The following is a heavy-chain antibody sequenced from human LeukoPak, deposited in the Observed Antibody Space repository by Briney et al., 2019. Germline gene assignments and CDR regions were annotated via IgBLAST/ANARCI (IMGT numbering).Heavy chain of an antibody. D-gene: IGHD3-10*01. CDR2: MNANSGNS. CDR1: GYTFTSYE. Sequence: ASVNVSCKASGYTFTSYEINWVRQATGQGLEWMGWMNANSGNSGYAQKFQGRVTMTRNSSISTAYMELSSLRSEDTAVYYCARPFYGSGTVFQHWGQGTLITVPS. CDR3: ARPFYGSGTVFQH. J-gene: IGHJ1*01. V-gene: IGHV1-8*01.